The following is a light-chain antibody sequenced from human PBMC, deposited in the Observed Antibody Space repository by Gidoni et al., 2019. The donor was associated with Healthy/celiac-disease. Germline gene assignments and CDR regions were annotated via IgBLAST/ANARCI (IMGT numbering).Light chain of an antibody. CDR1: SSNIRAGYD. Sequence: QSVLPQPPSASGTPGQRVTISCTGSSSNIRAGYDVHWYQQLPGTAPKLLIYGNSNRPSGVPDRFSGSKSGTSASLAITGLQAEDEADYYCQSYDSSLSAFYVFGTGTKVTVL. J-gene: IGLJ1*01. CDR2: GNS. CDR3: QSYDSSLSAFYV. V-gene: IGLV1-40*01.